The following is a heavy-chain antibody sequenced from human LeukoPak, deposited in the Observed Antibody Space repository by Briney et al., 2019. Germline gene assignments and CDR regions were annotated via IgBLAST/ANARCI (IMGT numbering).Heavy chain of an antibody. J-gene: IGHJ3*02. CDR1: GGTFSSYA. V-gene: IGHV1-69*05. CDR3: ASPLAWYCSGGSCPGPGAFDI. CDR2: IIPIFGTA. D-gene: IGHD2-15*01. Sequence: PVKVSCKASGGTFSSYAISWVRQAPGQGLEWMGGIIPIFGTANYAQKFQGRVTITTDESTSTAYMELSSLRSEDTAVYYCASPLAWYCSGGSCPGPGAFDIWGQGTMVTVSS.